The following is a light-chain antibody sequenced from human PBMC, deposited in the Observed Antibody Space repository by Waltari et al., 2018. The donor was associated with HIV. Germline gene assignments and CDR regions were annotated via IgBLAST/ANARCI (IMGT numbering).Light chain of an antibody. CDR1: QTVSTK. V-gene: IGKV3-15*01. J-gene: IGKJ2*01. CDR3: QQYNNWPPNT. CDR2: GAS. Sequence: VMTQFPATLSVSPGERVALSCRASQTVSTKLAWYQQKPGQAPRLLIYGASTRAPGLPARFSGSGSGREFTLTITNVQSEDSAVYFCQQYNNWPPNTFGQGTKLAIK.